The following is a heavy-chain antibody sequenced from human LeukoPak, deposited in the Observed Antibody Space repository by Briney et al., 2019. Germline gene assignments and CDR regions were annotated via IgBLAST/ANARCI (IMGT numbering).Heavy chain of an antibody. J-gene: IGHJ5*02. CDR1: GGSFSGYY. D-gene: IGHD2-2*01. V-gene: IGHV4-34*01. CDR2: INHRGST. Sequence: SETLSLTCAVYGGSFSGYYWSWIRQPPGKGREGIGEINHRGSTNYNPSLKSRVTISVDTSKTQFSLKLSSVTAADTAVYYCARGNLYCSSTSCMEFDPWGQGTLVTVSS. CDR3: ARGNLYCSSTSCMEFDP.